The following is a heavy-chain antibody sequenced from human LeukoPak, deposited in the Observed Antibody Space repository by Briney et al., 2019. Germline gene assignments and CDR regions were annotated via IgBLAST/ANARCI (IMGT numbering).Heavy chain of an antibody. CDR3: ARVNVKNWCDP. CDR1: GDSISSNTAA. CDR2: TYYRSKWYF. V-gene: IGHV6-1*01. J-gene: IGHJ5*02. Sequence: SQTLSLTCDISGDSISSNTAAWNWIRQSPSRGLEWLGRTYYRSKWYFEYAPSVEGRITVNPDTANNQFSLRLSSVTPEDTAMYYCARVNVKNWCDPWGQGTLVTVSS. D-gene: IGHD2-8*01.